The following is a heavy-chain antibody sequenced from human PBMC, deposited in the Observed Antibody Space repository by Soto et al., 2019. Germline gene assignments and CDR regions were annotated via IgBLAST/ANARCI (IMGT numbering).Heavy chain of an antibody. D-gene: IGHD5-12*01. V-gene: IGHV4-59*08. CDR2: IYYSGST. CDR3: ASQNSGYGIFDY. CDR1: GGSISSYY. Sequence: SETLSLTCTVSGGSISSYYWSWIRQPPGKGLEWIGYIYYSGSTNYNPSLKSRVTISVDTSKNQFSLKLRSVTAADTAMYYCASQNSGYGIFDYWGQGTLVTVSS. J-gene: IGHJ4*02.